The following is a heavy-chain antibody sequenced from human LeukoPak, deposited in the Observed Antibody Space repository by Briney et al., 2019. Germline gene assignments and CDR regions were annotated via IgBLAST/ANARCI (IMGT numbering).Heavy chain of an antibody. V-gene: IGHV1-24*01. CDR1: GYTLTELS. Sequence: GASVKVSRKVSGYTLTELSMHWVRQAPGKGLEWMGGFDPEDGETIYAQKFQGRVTMTEDTSTDTAYMELSSLRSEDTAVYYCATNRIVVVPAAMWGGWFDPWGQGTLVTVSS. J-gene: IGHJ5*02. CDR3: ATNRIVVVPAAMWGGWFDP. D-gene: IGHD2-2*01. CDR2: FDPEDGET.